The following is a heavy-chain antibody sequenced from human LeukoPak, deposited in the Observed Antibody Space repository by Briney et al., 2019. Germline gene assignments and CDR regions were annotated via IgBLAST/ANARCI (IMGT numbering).Heavy chain of an antibody. J-gene: IGHJ4*01. CDR3: VKGPRPDITVAHTVEN. D-gene: IGHD6-19*01. V-gene: IGHV3-23*01. Sequence: GGSLRLSCAASGFIFSNYAMSWVRQVPGRGLEWVSTISSRGDSTYVADSVKGRLTISRDNSKNSLYLQMNTVRAEDTAVYYCVKGPRPDITVAHTVENWGHGTLVTVSS. CDR1: GFIFSNYA. CDR2: ISSRGDST.